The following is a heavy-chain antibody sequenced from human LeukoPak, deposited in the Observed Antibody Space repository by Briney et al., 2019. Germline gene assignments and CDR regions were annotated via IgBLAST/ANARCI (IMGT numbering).Heavy chain of an antibody. CDR2: IYHSGST. D-gene: IGHD3-22*01. Sequence: PSETLSLTCAVSGGSISSGGYSWSWIRQPPGKGLEWIGYIYHSGSTYYNPSLKSRVTISVDRSKNRFSLKLSSVTAADTAVYYCARYSGYYYYFDYWGQGTLVTVTS. J-gene: IGHJ4*02. V-gene: IGHV4-30-2*01. CDR1: GGSISSGGYS. CDR3: ARYSGYYYYFDY.